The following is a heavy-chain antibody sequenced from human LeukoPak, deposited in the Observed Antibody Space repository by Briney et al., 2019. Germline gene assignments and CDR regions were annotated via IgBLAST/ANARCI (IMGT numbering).Heavy chain of an antibody. CDR2: IYPGDSDT. D-gene: IGHD3-16*01. V-gene: IGHV5-51*01. CDR3: ARELFGSYGQLLSFDR. J-gene: IGHJ4*02. Sequence: GESLKISCKGSGYSFSNHWIGWVRQMPGTGLEWMGVIYPGDSDTRYSPSFQGQVTMSVDKSIDTAFLQWSSLKASDSAMYYCARELFGSYGQLLSFDRWGPGTQVSVSS. CDR1: GYSFSNHW.